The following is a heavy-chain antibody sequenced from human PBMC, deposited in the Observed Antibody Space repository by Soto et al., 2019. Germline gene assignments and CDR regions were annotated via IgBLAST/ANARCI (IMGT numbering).Heavy chain of an antibody. CDR2: ISTYNGNT. CDR1: GYTFTSYD. Sequence: ASVKVSCKASGYTFTSYDIYWVRHAPGQGLEWMGWISTYNGNTNYAQNLQGRVTMTTDISTNTAYMELRSLRSDDTAVYYCARVVGGIPVAGSWNWFDPWGQGTLVTVSS. J-gene: IGHJ5*02. CDR3: ARVVGGIPVAGSWNWFDP. D-gene: IGHD6-19*01. V-gene: IGHV1-18*01.